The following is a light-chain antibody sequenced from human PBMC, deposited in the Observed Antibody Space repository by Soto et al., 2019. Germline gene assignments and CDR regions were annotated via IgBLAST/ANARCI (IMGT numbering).Light chain of an antibody. Sequence: ETVLTQSPGTLSLSPGERATLSCRASQSVGSSYLAWYQQKPGQAPRFLIYGASSRATGIPDRFSGSGSGTDFTLTISRLEPEDFGVYYCQQYGSSQWTFGQGTKVDIK. CDR2: GAS. CDR3: QQYGSSQWT. J-gene: IGKJ1*01. CDR1: QSVGSSY. V-gene: IGKV3-20*01.